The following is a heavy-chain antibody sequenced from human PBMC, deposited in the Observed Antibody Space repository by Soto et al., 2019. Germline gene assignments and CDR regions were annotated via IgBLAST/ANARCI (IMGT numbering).Heavy chain of an antibody. Sequence: RRLSCAASGFTFSSFWMDWVRQAPGKGLEWLANINPDGSEKHYVDSVKGRFTISRDNAKNSLYLQMSSLTAEDSALYYCSRSLDSWGQGTRVTVSS. CDR1: GFTFSSFW. V-gene: IGHV3-7*01. CDR3: SRSLDS. J-gene: IGHJ4*02. CDR2: INPDGSEK.